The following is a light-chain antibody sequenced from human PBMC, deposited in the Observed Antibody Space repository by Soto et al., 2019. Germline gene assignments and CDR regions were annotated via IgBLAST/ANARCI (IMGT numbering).Light chain of an antibody. CDR1: QTISSY. CDR2: GAS. Sequence: DIQMTQSPSSLSASVGDRVTITCRASQTISSYLNWYQQKPGKAPKLLIYGASSVQSGVPSRFSGSGSGTDFTLTISSLQPEDSAIYYCQQSHSIPPTFGQGTKVEIK. CDR3: QQSHSIPPT. J-gene: IGKJ1*01. V-gene: IGKV1-39*01.